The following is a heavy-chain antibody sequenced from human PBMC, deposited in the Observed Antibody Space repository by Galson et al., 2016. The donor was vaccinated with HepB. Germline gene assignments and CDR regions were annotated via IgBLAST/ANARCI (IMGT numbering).Heavy chain of an antibody. Sequence: SVKVSCKAFGYTFTNYGIIWVRQAPGQGLEWMGWISPYHGNTNYAQKFHGRVTMTTDASTSTAYMELRRLRSDDTAVYYCARRPDYYDSRVLGVKLDYWGQGTLVSVSS. CDR3: ARRPDYYDSRVLGVKLDY. CDR1: GYTFTNYG. CDR2: ISPYHGNT. D-gene: IGHD3-22*01. V-gene: IGHV1-18*01. J-gene: IGHJ4*02.